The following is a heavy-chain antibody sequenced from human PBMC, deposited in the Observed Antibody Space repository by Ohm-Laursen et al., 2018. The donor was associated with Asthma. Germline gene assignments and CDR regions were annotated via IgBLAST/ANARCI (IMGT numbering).Heavy chain of an antibody. D-gene: IGHD3-10*01. CDR3: ARDHYYSSGTYFDY. CDR2: ISKDGSNK. CDR1: GFTFSSNA. J-gene: IGHJ4*02. Sequence: SLRLSCAASGFTFSSNAMHWVRQAPGKGLEWVAVISKDGSNKYYAESVKGRFTISRDNSMNTLYVQMNSLRAEDTAVYYCARDHYYSSGTYFDYWGQGTLVTVSS. V-gene: IGHV3-30-3*01.